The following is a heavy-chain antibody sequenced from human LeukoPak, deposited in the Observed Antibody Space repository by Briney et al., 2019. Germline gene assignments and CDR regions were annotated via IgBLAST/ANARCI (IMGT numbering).Heavy chain of an antibody. CDR2: IYSSGST. J-gene: IGHJ4*02. D-gene: IGHD3-16*01. CDR1: NASITVPSFY. CDR3: ACDYVWGSYRHY. V-gene: IGHV4-39*01. Sequence: SETLSLTCSVSNASITVPSFYWGWIRQPPGKGLEWIGCIYSSGSTYYNPSLKSRVTFSVDTSKNQFSLKLTSVTAADTAVYYCACDYVWGSYRHYWGQGTLVTVSS.